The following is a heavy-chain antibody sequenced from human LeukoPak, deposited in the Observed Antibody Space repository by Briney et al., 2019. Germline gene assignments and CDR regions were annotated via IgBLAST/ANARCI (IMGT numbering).Heavy chain of an antibody. V-gene: IGHV3-7*01. J-gene: IGHJ4*02. CDR1: GFTFSNYW. CDR3: VRDGGVSGYDLLDY. Sequence: GGSLRLSCAASGFTFSNYWMTWVRQAPGKWLEWVANINKDGSKEYYMDSVKARFTISRDNAKNSLSLQMNSLRAEDTAVYYCVRDGGVSGYDLLDYWGQGTLVTVSS. CDR2: INKDGSKE. D-gene: IGHD5-12*01.